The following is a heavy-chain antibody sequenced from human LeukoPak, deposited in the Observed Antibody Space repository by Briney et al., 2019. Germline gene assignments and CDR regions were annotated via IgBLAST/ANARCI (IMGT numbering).Heavy chain of an antibody. CDR1: GSTFSSYE. CDR2: ISDTPNTM. CDR3: AREYTGSEYFDY. J-gene: IGHJ4*02. V-gene: IGHV3-48*03. Sequence: GGSLRPSCVAPGSTFSSYEMNWVRQAPGKGLEWVSYISDTPNTMYYADSVKGRFTISRDNAKNSLFLQMNSLRVDDTAVYYCAREYTGSEYFDYWGQGTLVTVSS. D-gene: IGHD5-12*01.